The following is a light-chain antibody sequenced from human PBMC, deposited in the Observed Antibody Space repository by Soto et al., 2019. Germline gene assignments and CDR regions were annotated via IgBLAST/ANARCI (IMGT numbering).Light chain of an antibody. Sequence: EIVLTQSPGTLSLSPGERATLSCRASQSVSSSYLAWYQHKPGQAPRLLTYRASNRAAGIPDRFSGSGSGTDFTLTISRLEPEDFAVYYCQQSGTFGQGTKVEIK. CDR3: QQSGT. CDR1: QSVSSSY. V-gene: IGKV3-20*01. CDR2: RAS. J-gene: IGKJ1*01.